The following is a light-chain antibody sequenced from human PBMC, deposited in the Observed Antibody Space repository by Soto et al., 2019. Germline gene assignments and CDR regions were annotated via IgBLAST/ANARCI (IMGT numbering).Light chain of an antibody. CDR2: GNS. CDR1: SSNIGAGYD. V-gene: IGLV1-40*01. Sequence: QSVLTQPPSVSGAPGQRVTISCTGSSSNIGAGYDVHWYQQLPGTAPKLLIYGNSNRPSGVPDRFSGSKSGTSASLAITGLQAEDEADYYCQSYDSSLGVFGVGTKVTVL. J-gene: IGLJ2*01. CDR3: QSYDSSLGV.